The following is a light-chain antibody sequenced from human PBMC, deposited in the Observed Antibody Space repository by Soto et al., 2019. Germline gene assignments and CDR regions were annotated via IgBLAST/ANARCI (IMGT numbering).Light chain of an antibody. V-gene: IGLV2-14*03. CDR3: SSYTSSSTLV. Sequence: QSALTQPASVSGSPXQSITXSXTXTSSDVGGYNYVSWYQQHPGKAPKLMIYDVNNRPSGVSYRFSGSKSGNTASLTISGLQAEDEADYYCSSYTSSSTLVFGTGTKLTVL. CDR1: SSDVGGYNY. CDR2: DVN. J-gene: IGLJ1*01.